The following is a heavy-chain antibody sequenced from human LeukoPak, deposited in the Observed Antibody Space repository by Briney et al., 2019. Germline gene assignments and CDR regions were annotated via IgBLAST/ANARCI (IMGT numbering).Heavy chain of an antibody. CDR2: MNPNSGNT. CDR3: ARRMRFCSGGSCYSFSY. J-gene: IGHJ4*02. CDR1: GYTFTSYD. Sequence: GASVKVSCKASGYTFTSYDINWVRQATGQGLEWMGWMNPNSGNTGYAQKFQGRVTMTRNTSISTAYMELSSLRSEDTAVYYCARRMRFCSGGSCYSFSYWGQGTLVTVSS. D-gene: IGHD2-15*01. V-gene: IGHV1-8*01.